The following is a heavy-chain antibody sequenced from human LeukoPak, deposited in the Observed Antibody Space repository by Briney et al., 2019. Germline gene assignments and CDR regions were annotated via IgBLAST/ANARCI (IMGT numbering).Heavy chain of an antibody. J-gene: IGHJ6*02. CDR1: GGSISSYY. CDR2: IHYSGST. Sequence: PSETLSLTCTVSGGSISSYYWSWIRQPPGKGLEWIGYIHYSGSTNYNPSLKSRVTISVDTSKNQFSLKLSSVTAADTAVYFCGSRPSGYHYHGMDVWGQGTTVTVSS. CDR3: GSRPSGYHYHGMDV. V-gene: IGHV4-59*01. D-gene: IGHD3-16*02.